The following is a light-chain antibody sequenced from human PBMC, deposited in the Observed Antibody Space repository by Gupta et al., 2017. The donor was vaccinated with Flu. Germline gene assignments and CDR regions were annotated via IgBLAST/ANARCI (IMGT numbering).Light chain of an antibody. Sequence: GDRVTITCRASQDISTWLVWYQMKTGEAPRTLIHTASSLQIGVSSRFSGSGSGTDFTLTISNFQPEDFATYYCQQYHAYPLTFGGGTKVEIK. V-gene: IGKV1D-16*01. CDR3: QQYHAYPLT. J-gene: IGKJ4*02. CDR2: TAS. CDR1: QDISTW.